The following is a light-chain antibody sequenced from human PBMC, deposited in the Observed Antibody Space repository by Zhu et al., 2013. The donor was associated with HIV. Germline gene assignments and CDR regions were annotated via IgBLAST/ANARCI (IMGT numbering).Light chain of an antibody. CDR2: EVN. Sequence: QSALTQPPSASGSPGQSVTISCTGTSSDVGGYNYVSWYQQHPGKAPKLMIYEVNKRPSGVPDRFXGSKSGNTASLTISGLQAEDEADYYCCSYAGSYTYVFGTGTKVTV. CDR3: CSYAGSYTYV. J-gene: IGLJ1*01. CDR1: SSDVGGYNY. V-gene: IGLV2-11*01.